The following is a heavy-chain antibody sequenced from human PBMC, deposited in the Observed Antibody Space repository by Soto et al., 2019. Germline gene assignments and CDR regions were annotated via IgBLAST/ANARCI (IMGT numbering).Heavy chain of an antibody. CDR1: GFTVSSYA. CDR3: AKRSSSSTFDY. D-gene: IGHD6-6*01. CDR2: ISGSDDST. Sequence: EVQLLESGGGLVQPGESLRLSCAASGFTVSSYAMSWVRQAPGKGLEWVSVISGSDDSTYYADSVKGRFTISRDNSKTTLSLQMNSQRAEDTAVYYCAKRSSSSTFDYWGQGTLVTVSS. V-gene: IGHV3-23*01. J-gene: IGHJ4*02.